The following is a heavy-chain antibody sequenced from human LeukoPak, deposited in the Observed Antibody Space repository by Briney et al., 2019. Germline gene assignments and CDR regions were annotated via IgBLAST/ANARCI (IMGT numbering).Heavy chain of an antibody. CDR1: GYTSTGYY. CDR3: ARSTITRSGGDTFDI. D-gene: IGHD3-10*01. Sequence: ASVKVSCKASGYTSTGYYMYWVRQAPGQGLEWMGWINPNSGGTNYAQEFQGRVTMTRDTSLSTAYMELSRLRSDDTAVYYCARSTITRSGGDTFDIWGQGTMVTVSS. J-gene: IGHJ3*02. CDR2: INPNSGGT. V-gene: IGHV1-2*02.